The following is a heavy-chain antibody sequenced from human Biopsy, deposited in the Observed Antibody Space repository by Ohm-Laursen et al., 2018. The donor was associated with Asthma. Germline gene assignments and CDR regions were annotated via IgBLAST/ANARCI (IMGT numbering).Heavy chain of an antibody. D-gene: IGHD3-10*01. V-gene: IGHV1-18*01. Sequence: ASVKVSCTTSGYTFNSAGITWARQAPGQGLEWMGWISVYDGNTKVAQKLQDRVTMITDTSTSTAYMELRSLRSEDTAVYFCARAVDYSHYYGIDVWGQGTTVTVS. CDR1: GYTFNSAG. J-gene: IGHJ6*02. CDR2: ISVYDGNT. CDR3: ARAVDYSHYYGIDV.